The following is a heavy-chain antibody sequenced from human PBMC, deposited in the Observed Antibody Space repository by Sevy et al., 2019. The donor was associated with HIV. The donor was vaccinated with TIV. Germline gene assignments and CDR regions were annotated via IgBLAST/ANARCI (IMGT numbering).Heavy chain of an antibody. CDR2: IYSGGGT. CDR3: ATGVGTTFGAFDI. Sequence: GGSLRLSCAASGFTVSSNYMSWVRQAPGKGLEWVSVIYSGGGTYYADSVKGRFTISRDNSKNTLYLQMNSLRAEDTAVYYCATGVGTTFGAFDIWGQGTMVTVSS. D-gene: IGHD1-26*01. CDR1: GFTVSSNY. V-gene: IGHV3-53*01. J-gene: IGHJ3*02.